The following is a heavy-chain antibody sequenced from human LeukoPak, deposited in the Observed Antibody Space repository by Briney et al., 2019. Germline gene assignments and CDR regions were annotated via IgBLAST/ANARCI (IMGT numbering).Heavy chain of an antibody. CDR2: ISYDGRNI. J-gene: IGHJ4*02. Sequence: GGSLRLSCAASGFTFNNYGMHWVRQAPGKGLEWVAVISYDGRNIHYPDSVKGRFTISRDISTDTLWLQMDSLKTEDTAVYYCAKGPLRGTAAAIDYWGQGTLVAVSS. D-gene: IGHD2-2*01. V-gene: IGHV3-30*18. CDR3: AKGPLRGTAAAIDY. CDR1: GFTFNNYG.